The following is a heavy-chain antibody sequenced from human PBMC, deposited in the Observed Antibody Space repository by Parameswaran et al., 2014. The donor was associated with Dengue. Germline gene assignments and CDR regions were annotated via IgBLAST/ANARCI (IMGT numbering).Heavy chain of an antibody. CDR3: AKDFAYYDFWGGYFNYYYYGMDV. Sequence: VRQAPGKGLEWVSAISGSGGSTYYADSVKGRFTISRDNSKNTLYLQMNSLRAEDTAVYYCAKDFAYYDFWGGYFNYYYYGMDVWGQGTTVTVSS. J-gene: IGHJ6*02. D-gene: IGHD3-3*01. CDR2: ISGSGGST. V-gene: IGHV3-23*01.